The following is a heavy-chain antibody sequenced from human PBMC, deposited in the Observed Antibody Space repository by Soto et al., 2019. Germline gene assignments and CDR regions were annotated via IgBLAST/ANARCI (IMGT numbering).Heavy chain of an antibody. Sequence: SETLSLTCAVYGGSFSGYYWSWIRQPPGKGLEWIGEINHSGSTNYNPSLKSRVTISVDTSKNQFSLKLSSVTAADTAVYYCARVRSRIAAHYYYYGMDVWGQGTTVTAP. D-gene: IGHD6-13*01. CDR3: ARVRSRIAAHYYYYGMDV. J-gene: IGHJ6*02. V-gene: IGHV4-34*01. CDR1: GGSFSGYY. CDR2: INHSGST.